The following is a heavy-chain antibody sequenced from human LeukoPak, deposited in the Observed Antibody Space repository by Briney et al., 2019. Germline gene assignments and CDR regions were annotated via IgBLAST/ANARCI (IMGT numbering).Heavy chain of an antibody. CDR2: INPNSGGT. Sequence: ASVKVSCKAFGYTFISYYMNWMRQAPGQGLEWMGWINPNSGGTNYAQKFQGRVTMTRDTSISTAYMELSRLRSDDTAVYYCARAKRIAAAGARSFDYWGQGTLVTVSS. J-gene: IGHJ4*02. CDR3: ARAKRIAAAGARSFDY. V-gene: IGHV1-2*02. CDR1: GYTFISYY. D-gene: IGHD6-13*01.